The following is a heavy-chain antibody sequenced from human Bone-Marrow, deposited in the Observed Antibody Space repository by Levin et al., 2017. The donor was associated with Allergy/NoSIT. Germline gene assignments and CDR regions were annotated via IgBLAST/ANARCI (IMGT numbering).Heavy chain of an antibody. Sequence: KPSGPTLVKPTQTLSLTCSFSGFSLSTNGEGVGWIRQPPGKALEWLALIHWDDTKRYNPSLKSRLTVRKDTSKNQVVLMMTNMDPVDSGTYYCAHLLDFSRLNSGSYKYFDYWGLGALVTVSS. CDR3: AHLLDFSRLNSGSYKYFDY. D-gene: IGHD3-10*01. V-gene: IGHV2-5*02. CDR2: IHWDDTK. CDR1: GFSLSTNGEG. J-gene: IGHJ4*02.